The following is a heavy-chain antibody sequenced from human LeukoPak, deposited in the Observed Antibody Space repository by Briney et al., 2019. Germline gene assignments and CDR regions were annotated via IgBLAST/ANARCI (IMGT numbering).Heavy chain of an antibody. J-gene: IGHJ4*02. D-gene: IGHD6-19*01. CDR2: IYYSGST. CDR3: ARRRGNTSGFQGYYFDY. CDR1: GGSVCSGDYY. Sequence: PSETLSLTCTVSGGSVCSGDYYWSWIRQLPGKGLEWIGYIYYSGSTYYNPSLKSRLTISVDTSKNQFSLKLSSVTAADTAVYYCARRRGNTSGFQGYYFDYWGQGTLVTVSS. V-gene: IGHV4-31*03.